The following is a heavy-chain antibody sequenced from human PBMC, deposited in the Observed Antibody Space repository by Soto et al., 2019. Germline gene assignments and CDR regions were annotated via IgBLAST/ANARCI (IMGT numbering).Heavy chain of an antibody. D-gene: IGHD6-13*01. CDR2: IIPILGIA. Sequence: GASVKVSCKASGGTFSSYTISWVRQAPGQGLEWMGRIIPILGIANYAQKFQGRVTITADKSTSTAYMELSSLRSEDTAVYYCARGLIAAQGNFDYWGQGTLVTVSS. CDR1: GGTFSSYT. V-gene: IGHV1-69*02. CDR3: ARGLIAAQGNFDY. J-gene: IGHJ4*02.